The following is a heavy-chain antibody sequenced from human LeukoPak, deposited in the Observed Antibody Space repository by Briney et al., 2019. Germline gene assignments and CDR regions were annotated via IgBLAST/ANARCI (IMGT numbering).Heavy chain of an antibody. D-gene: IGHD3-16*01. CDR3: ARDRLAHGFDY. CDR1: GGSISSSSYY. V-gene: IGHV3-7*01. J-gene: IGHJ4*02. Sequence: ETLSLTCTVSGGSISSSSYYWGWIRQPPGKGLEWVANIKQDGSEKYYVDSVKGRFTISRDNAKNSLYLQMNSLRAEDTAVYYCARDRLAHGFDYWGQGTLVTVSS. CDR2: IKQDGSEK.